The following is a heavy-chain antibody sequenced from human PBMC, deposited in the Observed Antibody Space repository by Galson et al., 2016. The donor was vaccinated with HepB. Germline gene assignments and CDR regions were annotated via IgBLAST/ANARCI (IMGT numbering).Heavy chain of an antibody. V-gene: IGHV3-23*01. CDR2: TSSDGDSR. CDR3: VKTPSSMVASGWVDY. J-gene: IGHJ4*02. CDR1: GITFSNHA. D-gene: IGHD2-15*01. Sequence: SLRLSCAVSGITFSNHAMAWVRQTPGKGLEWVSSTSSDGDSRYYAGSVRGRFTISRDNSKNTLYLQMNSLTPEDTAVYYCVKTPSSMVASGWVDYWGQGTLVTVSS.